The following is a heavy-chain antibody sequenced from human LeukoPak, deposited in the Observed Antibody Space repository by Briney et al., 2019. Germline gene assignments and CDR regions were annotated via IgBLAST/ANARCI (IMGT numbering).Heavy chain of an antibody. CDR1: RFTFSNYG. CDR2: ISYDGSNK. J-gene: IGHJ4*02. V-gene: IGHV3-30*18. CDR3: AKDGYDILTGYYLDY. Sequence: PGGSLRLSCAASRFTFSNYGMHWVRQAPGKGLEWVAVISYDGSNKYYADSVKGRFTISRDNSKNTLYLQMNSLRAEDTAVYYCAKDGYDILTGYYLDYWGQGTLVTVSS. D-gene: IGHD3-9*01.